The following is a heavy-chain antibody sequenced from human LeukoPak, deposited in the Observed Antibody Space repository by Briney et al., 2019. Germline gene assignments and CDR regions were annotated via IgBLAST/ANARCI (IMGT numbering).Heavy chain of an antibody. V-gene: IGHV4-34*01. Sequence: SETLSLTCSVYGGSFSDYQWSWIRQPPGKGLGWVGEINHTGSTNYNPSLKSRVTISVDTSKNQCSLKLSSVTAADTAVYYCARGELRGYFDYWGQGTLVTVDS. CDR1: GGSFSDYQ. D-gene: IGHD1-7*01. CDR3: ARGELRGYFDY. CDR2: INHTGST. J-gene: IGHJ4*02.